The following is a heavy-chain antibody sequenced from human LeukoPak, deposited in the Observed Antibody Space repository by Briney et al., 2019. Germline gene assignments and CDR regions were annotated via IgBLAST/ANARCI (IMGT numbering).Heavy chain of an antibody. CDR1: GFTFSSYA. Sequence: GGSLRLSCAASGFTFSSYAMHWVRQAPGKGLEYVSAISSNGGSTYYANSVKGRFTISGDNSKNTLYLQMGSLRAEDMAVYYCASSDFDWPDYGMDVWGQGTTVTVSS. V-gene: IGHV3-64*01. CDR2: ISSNGGST. CDR3: ASSDFDWPDYGMDV. J-gene: IGHJ6*02. D-gene: IGHD3-9*01.